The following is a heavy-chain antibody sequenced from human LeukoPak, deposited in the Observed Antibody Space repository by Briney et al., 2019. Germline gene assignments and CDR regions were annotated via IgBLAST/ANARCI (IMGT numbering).Heavy chain of an antibody. Sequence: GGSLRLSCAASGFTFSSYAMSWVRQAPGKGLEWVSTISGSGSSTYYADSVKGRFTISRDNSKNTLYLQMNSLRAEDTAVYYCAKGMDRGYDSVPFDYWGQGALVTVSS. CDR2: ISGSGSST. V-gene: IGHV3-23*01. J-gene: IGHJ4*02. CDR3: AKGMDRGYDSVPFDY. D-gene: IGHD5-12*01. CDR1: GFTFSSYA.